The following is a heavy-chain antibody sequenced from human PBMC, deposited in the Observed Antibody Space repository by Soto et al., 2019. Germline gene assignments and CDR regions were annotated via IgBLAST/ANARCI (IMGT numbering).Heavy chain of an antibody. J-gene: IGHJ6*02. V-gene: IGHV1-69*01. CDR3: ARDETGDSYYYYYGMDV. CDR2: ILPIFGTT. CDR1: GGTFNTYN. Sequence: QVQLVQSGAEVKKPGSSVKVSCKASGGTFNTYNINWVRQAPGQGLEWMGGILPIFGTTNYAQRFQGRVTITVDDSTSTAYMELSSLRSEDTAVYYCARDETGDSYYYYYGMDVWGQGTTVTV. D-gene: IGHD7-27*01.